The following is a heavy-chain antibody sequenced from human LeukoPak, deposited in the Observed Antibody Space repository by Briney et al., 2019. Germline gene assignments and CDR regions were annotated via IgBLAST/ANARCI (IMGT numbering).Heavy chain of an antibody. J-gene: IGHJ3*02. D-gene: IGHD4-17*01. CDR1: GFTFSNYW. CDR3: ARDGGGAHDYGDYEGAFDI. Sequence: PGGSLRLSCATSGFTFSNYWMHWVRHAPGKGLVWVARINSDESITSYEDSVKGRFTISRDNANNSLYLQMNSLRAEDTAVYYCARDGGGAHDYGDYEGAFDIWGQGTMVTVSS. CDR2: INSDESIT. V-gene: IGHV3-74*01.